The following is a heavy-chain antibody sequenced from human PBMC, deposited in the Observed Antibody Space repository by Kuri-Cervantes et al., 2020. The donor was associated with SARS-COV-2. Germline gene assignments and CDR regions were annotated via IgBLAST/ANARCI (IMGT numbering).Heavy chain of an antibody. J-gene: IGHJ3*02. CDR3: ASPSDITMVRGVIITGAFDI. V-gene: IGHV4-39*01. D-gene: IGHD3-10*01. Sequence: ESLKISCTVSGGSISSSSYYWGWIRQPPGKGLEWIGSIYYSGSTYYNPSLKSRVTISVDTSKSQFSLKLSSVTAADTAVYYCASPSDITMVRGVIITGAFDIWGQGTMVTVSS. CDR1: GGSISSSSYY. CDR2: IYYSGST.